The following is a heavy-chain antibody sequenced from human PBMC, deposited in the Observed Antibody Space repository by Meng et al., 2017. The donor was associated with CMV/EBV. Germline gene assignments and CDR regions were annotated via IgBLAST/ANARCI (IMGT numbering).Heavy chain of an antibody. Sequence: QVQLGSSGSQVKKPWSAVKVSCKTSGDTFTSYGISCVQQAPGQGLEWMGWISSYNGNTNYAQKLQGRVTMTTDTSTSTAYMELRSLRSDDTAVYYCARDRTMVRGVTGYWGQGTLVTVSS. CDR3: ARDRTMVRGVTGY. CDR1: GDTFTSYG. V-gene: IGHV1-18*01. CDR2: ISSYNGNT. J-gene: IGHJ4*02. D-gene: IGHD3-10*01.